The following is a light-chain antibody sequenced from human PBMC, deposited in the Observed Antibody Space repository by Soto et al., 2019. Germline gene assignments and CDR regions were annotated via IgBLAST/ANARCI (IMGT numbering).Light chain of an antibody. V-gene: IGKV1-5*01. J-gene: IGKJ1*01. CDR2: DAS. CDR3: QQYNSYSSWT. CDR1: QSISSW. Sequence: DIQMTHSPSSLSASVGDRVTMTSRASQSISSWLAWYQQKPGKAPKLLIYDASTLESGVPSRFSGSGSGTEFTLTISSLQTDDFATYYCQQYNSYSSWTFGQGTKVDIK.